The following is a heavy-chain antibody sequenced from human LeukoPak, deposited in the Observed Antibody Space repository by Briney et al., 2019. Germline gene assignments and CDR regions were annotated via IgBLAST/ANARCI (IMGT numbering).Heavy chain of an antibody. Sequence: GESLKISCQGSGYNFPIYGIGWWRRMPGQALRGRGFIYPDDSNTISGPSLQGQVTISADKSINTAYLEWSSLKASDTAIYYCARQGAAGKYYYYYMDVWGKGTTVTVSS. V-gene: IGHV5-51*01. J-gene: IGHJ6*03. CDR1: GYNFPIYG. CDR2: IYPDDSNT. D-gene: IGHD6-13*01. CDR3: ARQGAAGKYYYYYMDV.